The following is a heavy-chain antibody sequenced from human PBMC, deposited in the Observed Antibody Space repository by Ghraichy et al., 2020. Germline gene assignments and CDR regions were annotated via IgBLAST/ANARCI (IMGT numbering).Heavy chain of an antibody. Sequence: SQTLSLTCAVYGGSFRRYYWSWIRQPPGKGLEWLGEIIHYGSANYNPSLKSRVTISIDTSRNQFSLKLNSVTAADTAVYFCARGLELVPVGMGAFDMWGQGTMVTVSS. CDR3: ARGLELVPVGMGAFDM. CDR2: IIHYGSA. V-gene: IGHV4-34*01. CDR1: GGSFRRYY. J-gene: IGHJ3*02. D-gene: IGHD2-2*01.